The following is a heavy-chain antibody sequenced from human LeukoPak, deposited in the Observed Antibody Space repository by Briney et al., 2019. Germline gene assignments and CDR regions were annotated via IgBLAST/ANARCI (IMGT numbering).Heavy chain of an antibody. CDR1: GGSISSYY. J-gene: IGHJ6*03. CDR3: ARMVQQLPPYYYYYMDV. Sequence: KPSETLSLTCTVSGGSISSYYWSWIRQPPGKGLEWIGYIYTSGSTNYNPSLKSRVTISVDTSKNQFSLKLSSVTAADTAVYYCARMVQQLPPYYYYYMDVWGKGTTVTVSS. D-gene: IGHD6-13*01. V-gene: IGHV4-4*09. CDR2: IYTSGST.